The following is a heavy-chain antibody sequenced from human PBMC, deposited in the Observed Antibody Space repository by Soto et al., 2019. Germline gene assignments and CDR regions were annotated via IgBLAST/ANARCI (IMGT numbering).Heavy chain of an antibody. CDR1: GGSISSGGYY. CDR3: ARGSLRNYYGSGSYASSYYYYYGMDV. CDR2: IYYSGST. Sequence: SETLSLTCTVSGGSISSGGYYWSWIRQHPGKGLEWIGYIYYSGSTYYNPSLKSRVTISVDTSKNQFSLKLSSVTAADTAVYYCARGSLRNYYGSGSYASSYYYYYGMDVWGQGTTVTVSS. J-gene: IGHJ6*02. V-gene: IGHV4-31*03. D-gene: IGHD3-10*01.